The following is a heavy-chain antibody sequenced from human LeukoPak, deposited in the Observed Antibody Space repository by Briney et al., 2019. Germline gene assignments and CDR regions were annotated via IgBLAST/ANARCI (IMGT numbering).Heavy chain of an antibody. Sequence: ASVKVSCRASGYTLTTYHMHWVRQAPGQGLEWMGKINPSGDSTSYAQKFQGRVTMTRDTSTSTVYMELRSLRSEDTAVYYCARPGGNYAFDIWGPGTVVTVSS. CDR1: GYTLTTYH. V-gene: IGHV1-46*01. CDR3: ARPGGNYAFDI. J-gene: IGHJ3*02. D-gene: IGHD4-23*01. CDR2: INPSGDST.